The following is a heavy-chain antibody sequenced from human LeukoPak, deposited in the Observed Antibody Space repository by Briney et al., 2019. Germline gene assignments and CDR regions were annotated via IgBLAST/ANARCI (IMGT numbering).Heavy chain of an antibody. Sequence: SETLSLTCTASGGSISSYYWSWIRQPAGKGLEWIGRIYTSGSTNYNPSLKSRVTMSVDTSKNQFSLKLSSVTAADAAVYYCARALFSTSCFDPWGQGTLVTVSP. CDR1: GGSISSYY. J-gene: IGHJ5*02. CDR2: IYTSGST. V-gene: IGHV4-4*07. D-gene: IGHD2-2*01. CDR3: ARALFSTSCFDP.